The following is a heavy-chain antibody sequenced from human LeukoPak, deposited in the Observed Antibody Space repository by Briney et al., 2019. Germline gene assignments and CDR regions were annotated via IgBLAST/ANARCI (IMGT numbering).Heavy chain of an antibody. Sequence: SETLSLTCAVYGGSFSGYYWSWIRQPPVKGLEWIGEINHSGSTNYNPSLKSRVTISVDTSKNQFSLKLSSVTAADTAVYYCARVVTGDAFDIWGQGTMVTVSS. V-gene: IGHV4-34*01. J-gene: IGHJ3*02. CDR3: ARVVTGDAFDI. CDR1: GGSFSGYY. D-gene: IGHD2-21*02. CDR2: INHSGST.